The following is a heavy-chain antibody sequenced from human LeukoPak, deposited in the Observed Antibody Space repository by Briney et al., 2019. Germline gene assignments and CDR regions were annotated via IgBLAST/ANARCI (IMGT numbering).Heavy chain of an antibody. V-gene: IGHV3-23*01. CDR1: GFTFSSYG. Sequence: GGTLRLSCAASGFTFSSYGMSWVRQAPGKGLEWVSAISGSGGSTYYADSVKGRFTISRDNSKNTLYLQMNSLRAEDTAVYYCAKGGSGYYSDFDYWGQGTLVTVSS. CDR2: ISGSGGST. D-gene: IGHD3-22*01. J-gene: IGHJ4*02. CDR3: AKGGSGYYSDFDY.